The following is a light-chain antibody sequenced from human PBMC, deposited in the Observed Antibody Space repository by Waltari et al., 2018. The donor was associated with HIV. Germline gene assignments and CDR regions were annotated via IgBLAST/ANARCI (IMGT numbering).Light chain of an antibody. Sequence: QSALTQPAPVSGSPGQPTTIPCAGTGPKIGSSTYVAWYQNPRDSVPKLIIYDVTSRPSGISDRFSASKSGNAASLTISGLQAEDEGDYYCSSYTTFNTVIFGGGTKLTVL. CDR2: DVT. CDR1: GPKIGSSTY. V-gene: IGLV2-14*03. CDR3: SSYTTFNTVI. J-gene: IGLJ2*01.